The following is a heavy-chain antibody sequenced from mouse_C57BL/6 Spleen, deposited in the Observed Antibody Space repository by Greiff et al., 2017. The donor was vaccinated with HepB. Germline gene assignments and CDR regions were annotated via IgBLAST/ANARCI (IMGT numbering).Heavy chain of an antibody. D-gene: IGHD1-1*01. CDR3: ARRGHYYGSSWDAY. J-gene: IGHJ3*01. V-gene: IGHV1-55*01. Sequence: QVQLQQSGAELVKPGASVKMSCKASGYTFTSYWITWVKQRPGQGLEWIGDIYPGSGSTNYNEKFKSKATLTVDTSSSTAYMQLSSLTSEDSAVYYCARRGHYYGSSWDAYWGQGTLVTVSA. CDR1: GYTFTSYW. CDR2: IYPGSGST.